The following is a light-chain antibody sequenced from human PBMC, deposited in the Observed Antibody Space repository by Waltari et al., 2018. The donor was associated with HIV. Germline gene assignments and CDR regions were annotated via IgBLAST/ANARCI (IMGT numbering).Light chain of an antibody. CDR3: QQYGSSPIT. Sequence: EIALTQSPGTLSLSSGERATLSCRASQSVSSTYLAWYQQKPGQAPRLLIYVASRRATGIPDRFSGSGSGTDFTLTISRLEPEDFAVYYCQQYGSSPITFGQGTRLEIK. V-gene: IGKV3-20*01. J-gene: IGKJ5*01. CDR1: QSVSSTY. CDR2: VAS.